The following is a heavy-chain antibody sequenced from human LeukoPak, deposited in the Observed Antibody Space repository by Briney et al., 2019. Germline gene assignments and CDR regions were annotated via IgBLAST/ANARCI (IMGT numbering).Heavy chain of an antibody. J-gene: IGHJ4*02. CDR2: IYRDGSL. Sequence: GGALRLSCVASGLSLSSNYMSWGRQAPGKGLEWGSVIYRDGSLYYAESVKVIFTISRDNSKTTLSIQMNSLRAEDTAVYYCARSFYDILIGYYPYFDYWGQGTLVTVSS. D-gene: IGHD3-9*01. CDR3: ARSFYDILIGYYPYFDY. CDR1: GLSLSSNY. V-gene: IGHV3-66*01.